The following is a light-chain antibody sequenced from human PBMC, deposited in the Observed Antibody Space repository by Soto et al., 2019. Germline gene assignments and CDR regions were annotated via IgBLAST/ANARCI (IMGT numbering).Light chain of an antibody. CDR2: KAS. Sequence: DIQMTQSPSTLSASVGDRVTITCRASQSISSWLAWYQQKPGKAPKLLIYKASSLGSGVPSRFSGSGSGTEFTLTISSLQPDDFATYYCQQYNSHSSYTVGQGTKLEIK. V-gene: IGKV1-5*03. CDR1: QSISSW. J-gene: IGKJ2*01. CDR3: QQYNSHSSYT.